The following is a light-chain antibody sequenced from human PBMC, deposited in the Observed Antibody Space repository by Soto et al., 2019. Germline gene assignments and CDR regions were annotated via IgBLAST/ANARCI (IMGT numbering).Light chain of an antibody. CDR2: GAS. CDR1: QSVNSN. J-gene: IGKJ4*01. V-gene: IGKV3-15*01. Sequence: EIVMTQSPATLSVSPGERATLSCRASQSVNSNLAWYQQKPGQAPRLLIYGASTRATGLPARFSGSGSGTEFTLSISSLQSEDFAVYYCQQYNNCPLTFGGGTRVEIK. CDR3: QQYNNCPLT.